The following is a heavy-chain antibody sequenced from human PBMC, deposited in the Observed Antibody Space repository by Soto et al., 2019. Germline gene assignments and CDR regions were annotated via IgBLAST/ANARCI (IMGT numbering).Heavy chain of an antibody. CDR2: ISAYNGNT. D-gene: IGHD3-10*01. CDR1: GYTFTSYG. V-gene: IGHV1-18*01. Sequence: QVQLVQSGAEVKKPGASVKVSCKASGYTFTSYGISWVRQAPGQGLEWMGWISAYNGNTNYAQKLQGRVTMTTDTSTSTAYMELGSLRSDDTAVYYCASGDYYYCSGSYYYPLDCWGQGTLVTVSS. J-gene: IGHJ4*02. CDR3: ASGDYYYCSGSYYYPLDC.